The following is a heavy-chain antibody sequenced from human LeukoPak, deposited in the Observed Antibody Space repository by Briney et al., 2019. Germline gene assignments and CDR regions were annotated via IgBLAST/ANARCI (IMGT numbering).Heavy chain of an antibody. CDR1: GFTFSSYS. J-gene: IGHJ3*02. V-gene: IGHV3-21*01. Sequence: GGSLRLSCAASGFTFSSYSMNWVRQAPGKGLEWVSSISSSSSYIYYADSVKGRFTISRDNAKNSLYLQMNSLRAEDTAVYYCARGITYYYDSSGYLHAFDIRGQGTMVTVSS. D-gene: IGHD3-22*01. CDR2: ISSSSSYI. CDR3: ARGITYYYDSSGYLHAFDI.